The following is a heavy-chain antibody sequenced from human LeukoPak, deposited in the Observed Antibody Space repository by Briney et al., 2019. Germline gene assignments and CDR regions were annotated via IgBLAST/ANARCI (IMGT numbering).Heavy chain of an antibody. CDR1: GFTFSTYS. CDR2: ISSSSSYI. Sequence: KPGGSLRLSCAASGFTFSTYSMNWVRQAPGKGLEWVSSISSSSSYIYYADSVKGRFTISRDNAKNSLYLQMNSLRAEDTAVYYCANGGDIVVVPAAISPWFDPWGQGTLVTVSS. CDR3: ANGGDIVVVPAAISPWFDP. V-gene: IGHV3-21*06. D-gene: IGHD2-2*02. J-gene: IGHJ5*02.